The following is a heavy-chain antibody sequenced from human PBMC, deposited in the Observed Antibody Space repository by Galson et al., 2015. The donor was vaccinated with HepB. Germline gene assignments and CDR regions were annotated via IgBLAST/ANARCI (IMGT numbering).Heavy chain of an antibody. D-gene: IGHD3-10*01. Sequence: SLRLSCAASGFTFSNSWMNWVRQAPGKGLEWVASIDPDRSDKGYAGSVTGRFTISRDNAQNSLYLYMSSLRAEDTAVYYCARDRAHNSFDYWGQGTLVTVSS. CDR2: IDPDRSDK. V-gene: IGHV3-7*03. CDR1: GFTFSNSW. J-gene: IGHJ4*02. CDR3: ARDRAHNSFDY.